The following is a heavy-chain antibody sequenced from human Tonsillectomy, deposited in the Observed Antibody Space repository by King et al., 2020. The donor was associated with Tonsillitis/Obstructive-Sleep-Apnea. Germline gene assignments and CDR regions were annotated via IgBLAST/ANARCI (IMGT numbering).Heavy chain of an antibody. J-gene: IGHJ4*02. CDR2: IKSKTDGGAT. D-gene: IGHD3-3*01. CDR3: TTQYYDFWSGYYDLVFDY. V-gene: IGHV3-15*01. CDR1: GFTFSNAW. Sequence: VQLVESGGGLVEPGGSLRLSCAASGFTFSNAWMSWVRQAPGKGLEWVGRIKSKTDGGATDYPAPWKGKFPISRDDSKNTLYLQMNSLKTEDTAVYYCTTQYYDFWSGYYDLVFDYWGQGTLVTVSS.